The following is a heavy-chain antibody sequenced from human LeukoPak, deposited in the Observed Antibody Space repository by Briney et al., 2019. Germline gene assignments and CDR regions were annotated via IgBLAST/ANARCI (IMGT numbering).Heavy chain of an antibody. J-gene: IGHJ3*02. CDR3: AREWMVRGIIRGYDI. V-gene: IGHV4-59*11. D-gene: IGHD3-10*01. CDR2: VYYTGST. CDR1: GVSISDHY. Sequence: PSETLSLTCTVSGVSISDHYWSWIRQPPGKGLEWIGYVYYTGSTNYNPSLKSRVTISVDTSKNQFSLKPISVTAADTAVYYCAREWMVRGIIRGYDIWGQGTMVTVSS.